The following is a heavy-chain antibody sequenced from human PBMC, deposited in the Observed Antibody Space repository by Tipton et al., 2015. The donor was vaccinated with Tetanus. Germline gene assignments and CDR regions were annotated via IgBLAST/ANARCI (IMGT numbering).Heavy chain of an antibody. V-gene: IGHV4-39*01. CDR3: ASPYYDFWSGYYRDAFDI. Sequence: TLSLTCTVSGGSISSSSYYWGWIRQPPGKGLEWIGSIYYRGTTYYNPSLKSRFTISVDTSKNHFSLNLSFVTAADTAVYYCASPYYDFWSGYYRDAFDIWGQGTMVTVSS. CDR1: GGSISSSSYY. J-gene: IGHJ3*02. D-gene: IGHD3-3*01. CDR2: IYYRGTT.